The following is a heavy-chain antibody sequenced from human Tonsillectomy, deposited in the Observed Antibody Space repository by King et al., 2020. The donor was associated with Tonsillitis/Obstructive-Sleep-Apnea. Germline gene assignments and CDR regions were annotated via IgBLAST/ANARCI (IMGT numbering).Heavy chain of an antibody. V-gene: IGHV3-64D*06. Sequence: VQLVESGGGLVQPGGSLRLSCSASAFTFSSYAMHWVRQAPGKGLDYVSGISSNGGSTYSADSVKGRFTISRANSKNTLYLHMSSLRGEDTAVYYCVKGSAGEYYYYYMDVWGKGTTVTVSS. J-gene: IGHJ6*03. D-gene: IGHD6-13*01. CDR2: ISSNGGST. CDR3: VKGSAGEYYYYYMDV. CDR1: AFTFSSYA.